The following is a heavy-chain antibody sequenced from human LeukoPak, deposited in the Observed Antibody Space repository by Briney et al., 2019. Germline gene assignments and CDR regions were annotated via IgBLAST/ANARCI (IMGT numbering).Heavy chain of an antibody. J-gene: IGHJ3*01. Sequence: PGGSLRLSCAASGFAFDIYWMTWVRQAPGKGLEWVGNIKKDGSVKQYADAVRGRFTVSRDNPKNSLYLQMNSLRADDTAVYYCVSLRVSTVRDSFDLWGQGTMVTVSS. D-gene: IGHD3-10*01. CDR2: IKKDGSVK. V-gene: IGHV3-7*01. CDR1: GFAFDIYW. CDR3: VSLRVSTVRDSFDL.